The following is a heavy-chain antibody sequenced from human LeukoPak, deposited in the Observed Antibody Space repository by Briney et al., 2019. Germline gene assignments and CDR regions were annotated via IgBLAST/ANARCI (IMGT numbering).Heavy chain of an antibody. CDR3: ARDRQGTPDTFDI. V-gene: IGHV3-21*06. J-gene: IGHJ3*02. CDR2: ISSSSSYI. D-gene: IGHD1-1*01. Sequence: GRTLRPSCAASGFALSSFTTNWVRHGPGEGLEWGLSISSSSSYIYYADSVKGRFTNTRDNAKNSLYLQMNSRKAEDTAVYYCARDRQGTPDTFDIWGRGTRVSVSP. CDR1: GFALSSFT.